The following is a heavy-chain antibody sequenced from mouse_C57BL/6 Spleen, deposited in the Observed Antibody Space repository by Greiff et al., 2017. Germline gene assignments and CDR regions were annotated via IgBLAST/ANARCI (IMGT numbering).Heavy chain of an antibody. CDR2: IYPSDSET. Sequence: QVQLQQSGAELVRPGSSVKLSCKASGYTFTSYWMDWVKQRPGQGLEWIGNIYPSDSETHYNQKFKDKATLTVDKSSSTAYMQLSSLTSEDSAVYYCARKGYGSTLDYWGQGTTLTVSS. CDR1: GYTFTSYW. CDR3: ARKGYGSTLDY. D-gene: IGHD1-1*01. V-gene: IGHV1-61*01. J-gene: IGHJ2*01.